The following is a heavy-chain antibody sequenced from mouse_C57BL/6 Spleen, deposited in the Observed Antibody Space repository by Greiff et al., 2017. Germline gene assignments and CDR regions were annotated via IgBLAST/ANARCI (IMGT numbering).Heavy chain of an antibody. Sequence: EVQLVESGGGLVKPGGSLKLSCAASGFTFSSYAMSWVRQTPEKRLEWVATISDGGSYTYYPANVKGRFTISRDNAKNNLYLQMSHLKSEDTAMYYCARDGNYYGSSYWFAYWGQGTLVTVSA. V-gene: IGHV5-4*01. CDR3: ARDGNYYGSSYWFAY. CDR2: ISDGGSYT. CDR1: GFTFSSYA. J-gene: IGHJ3*01. D-gene: IGHD1-1*01.